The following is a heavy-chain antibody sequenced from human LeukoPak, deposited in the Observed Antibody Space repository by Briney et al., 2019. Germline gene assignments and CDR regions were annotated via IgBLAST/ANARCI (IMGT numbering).Heavy chain of an antibody. CDR1: GGSISSYY. J-gene: IGHJ2*01. D-gene: IGHD4-17*01. Sequence: PSETLSLTCTVSGGSISSYYWSWIRQPPGKGLEWIGYIYYSGSTNYNPSLKSRVTISVDTSKNQFSLKLSSVTAADTAVYYCARVAVDDYGDYTAFDLWGRGTLVTVSS. CDR3: ARVAVDDYGDYTAFDL. V-gene: IGHV4-59*01. CDR2: IYYSGST.